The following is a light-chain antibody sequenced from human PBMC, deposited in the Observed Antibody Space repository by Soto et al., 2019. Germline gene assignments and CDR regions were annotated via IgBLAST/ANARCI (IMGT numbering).Light chain of an antibody. CDR2: EVS. CDR1: SSDVGGYNY. Sequence: QSALTQPPSASGSPGQSVTISCTGTSSDVGGYNYVSWYQQHPGKAPKLMIYEVSKRPSGVPDRFSGSKSGNTASLTVSGLQAEDEADYYCSSYAGSNSWVFGGWTKVTVL. J-gene: IGLJ3*02. V-gene: IGLV2-8*01. CDR3: SSYAGSNSWV.